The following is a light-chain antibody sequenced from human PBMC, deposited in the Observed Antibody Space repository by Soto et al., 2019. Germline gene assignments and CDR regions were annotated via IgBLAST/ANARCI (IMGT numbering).Light chain of an antibody. Sequence: DIQMTQSPSTLSASVGDRVTITCRANEIISTWLAWYQQKPGKAPKLLISDASSLQSGVPSRFSDSGSGTAFTPTISSLQPDDFATYYCQQYSSRLLTFGGGTKVEIK. CDR2: DAS. CDR1: EIISTW. CDR3: QQYSSRLLT. V-gene: IGKV1-5*01. J-gene: IGKJ4*01.